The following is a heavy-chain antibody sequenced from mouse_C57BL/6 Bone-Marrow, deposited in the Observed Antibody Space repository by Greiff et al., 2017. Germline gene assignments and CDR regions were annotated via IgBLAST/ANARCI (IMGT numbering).Heavy chain of an antibody. CDR3: ARSYGYYYAMDY. CDR2: INPRSGGT. V-gene: IGHV1-54*01. J-gene: IGHJ4*01. D-gene: IGHD1-2*01. CDR1: GYAFTNYL. Sequence: VQLQQSGAELVRPGTSVKVSCKASGYAFTNYLIEWVKQRPGQGLEWIGVINPRSGGTNYNEKFKGKATLTADKSSSTAYMQLSSLTSDDSAVYFCARSYGYYYAMDYWGQGTSVTVSS.